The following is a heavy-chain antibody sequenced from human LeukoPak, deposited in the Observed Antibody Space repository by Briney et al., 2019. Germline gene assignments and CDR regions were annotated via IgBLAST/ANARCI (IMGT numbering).Heavy chain of an antibody. CDR3: SGELAGTTVHY. D-gene: IGHD1-1*01. Sequence: MAAQTLSLTCTVSGYSVNSDYYWGWIRQPPGKGLEWIGSIYHSGSTYYIPSLRSRLTISVDTSNNQFSLKLSSVTAADTAVYFCSGELAGTTVHYWGQGALVTVSS. V-gene: IGHV4-38-2*02. CDR1: GYSVNSDYY. J-gene: IGHJ4*02. CDR2: IYHSGST.